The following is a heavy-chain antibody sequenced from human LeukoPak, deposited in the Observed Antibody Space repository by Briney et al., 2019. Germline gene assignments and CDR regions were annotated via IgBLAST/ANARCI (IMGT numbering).Heavy chain of an antibody. CDR3: ARHSGGTYYVSLDP. J-gene: IGHJ5*02. D-gene: IGHD1-26*01. Sequence: SETLSLTCAVYGGSFSGYYWSWIRQPPGKGLEWIGEINHSGSTNYNPSLKSRVTMSVDTSKNQFSLKLSSVTAADTAVYYCARHSGGTYYVSLDPWGQGTLVTVSS. CDR2: INHSGST. V-gene: IGHV4-34*01. CDR1: GGSFSGYY.